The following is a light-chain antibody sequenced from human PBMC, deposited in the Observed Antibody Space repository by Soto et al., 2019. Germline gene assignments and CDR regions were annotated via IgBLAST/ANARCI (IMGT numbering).Light chain of an antibody. J-gene: IGKJ1*01. Sequence: ETVMTQSPATLSVSPGEIATLSCRASQSVRSDVAWYQQKQGQAPRLLIYGASTRATGIPARFSGSGSGTEFTLIISSLQSEDFAVYYCQQYSNWPQTFGQGTKVEVK. CDR1: QSVRSD. CDR3: QQYSNWPQT. CDR2: GAS. V-gene: IGKV3-15*01.